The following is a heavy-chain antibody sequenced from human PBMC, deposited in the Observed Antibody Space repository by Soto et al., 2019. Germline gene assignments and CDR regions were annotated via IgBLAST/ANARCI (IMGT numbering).Heavy chain of an antibody. V-gene: IGHV4-31*11. CDR3: ARGGAARGIWWFDP. D-gene: IGHD6-6*01. Sequence: QVQLQESGPGLVKPSQTLSLTCAVSGGSISSGDYYWNWIRQLPGKGLECLGYISYSGTTYYNPSLKSRVTISVDTSKNQFSLKLNSVAAADTAVYYCARGGAARGIWWFDPWGQGTLVTVSS. CDR1: GGSISSGDYY. CDR2: ISYSGTT. J-gene: IGHJ5*02.